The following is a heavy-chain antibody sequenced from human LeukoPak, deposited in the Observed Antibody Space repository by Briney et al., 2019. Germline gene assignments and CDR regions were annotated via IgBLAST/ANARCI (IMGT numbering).Heavy chain of an antibody. J-gene: IGHJ4*02. V-gene: IGHV1-8*01. D-gene: IGHD6-13*01. CDR3: ARGASMAAAGTNDY. Sequence: ASVKVSCKASGYTFTSYDINWVRQATGQGLEWMGWMNPNSGNTGYAQKFQGRVTMTRNTSIGTAYMELSSLRSEDTAVYYCARGASMAAAGTNDYWGQGTLVIVSS. CDR2: MNPNSGNT. CDR1: GYTFTSYD.